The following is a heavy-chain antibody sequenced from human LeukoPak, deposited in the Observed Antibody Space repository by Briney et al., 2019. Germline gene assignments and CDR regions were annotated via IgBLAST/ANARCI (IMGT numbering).Heavy chain of an antibody. CDR3: ARSYGSGNYFDY. CDR1: GGSISTYY. Sequence: SETLSLTCTVSGGSISTYYWSWIRQPPGKGLEWIGYIYYSGSANYNPSLKSRVTISVDTSKNQFSLKLSSVIAADTAVYYCARSYGSGNYFDYWGQGTLVTVSS. J-gene: IGHJ4*02. CDR2: IYYSGSA. D-gene: IGHD3-10*01. V-gene: IGHV4-59*01.